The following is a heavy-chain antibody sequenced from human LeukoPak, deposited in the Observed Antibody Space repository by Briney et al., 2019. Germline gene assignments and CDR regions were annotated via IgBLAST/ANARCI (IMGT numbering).Heavy chain of an antibody. D-gene: IGHD2-2*01. CDR2: INPNSGGT. V-gene: IGHV1-2*02. CDR3: ARRVEYQLLYWFDP. J-gene: IGHJ5*02. Sequence: ASVKVSSKASGYTFTGYYMHWVRQAPGQGLEWMGWINPNSGGTNYAQKFQGRVTMTRDTSISTAYMELSRLRSDDTAVYYCARRVEYQLLYWFDPWGQGTLVTVSS. CDR1: GYTFTGYY.